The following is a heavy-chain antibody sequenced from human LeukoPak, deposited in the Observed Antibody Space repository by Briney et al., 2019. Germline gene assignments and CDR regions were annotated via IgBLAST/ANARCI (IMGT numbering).Heavy chain of an antibody. D-gene: IGHD4-17*01. CDR1: GFTFSSYA. Sequence: PGGSLRLACAASGFTFSSYAMSWVRQAPGKGLEWVSAISGSGGSTYYADSVKGRFTISRDNAKNSLFLQMNSLRAEDTAVYYCARAMTTLTRNWFDPWGQGTLLTVSS. J-gene: IGHJ5*02. V-gene: IGHV3-23*01. CDR3: ARAMTTLTRNWFDP. CDR2: ISGSGGST.